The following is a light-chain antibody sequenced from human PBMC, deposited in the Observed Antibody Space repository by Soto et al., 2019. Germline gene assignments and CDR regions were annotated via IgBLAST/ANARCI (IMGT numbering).Light chain of an antibody. V-gene: IGKV1-39*01. CDR3: PQTFNSHPWT. Sequence: DIQMTQSPSSLSASVGDTVTITCRASHNIDFYLNWYQQKPGTAPKVLISDASRLQRGVPSRFSGSGSGTEFTLTINNLQPEDFASYFCPQTFNSHPWTFGQGTKVDVK. CDR2: DAS. J-gene: IGKJ1*01. CDR1: HNIDFY.